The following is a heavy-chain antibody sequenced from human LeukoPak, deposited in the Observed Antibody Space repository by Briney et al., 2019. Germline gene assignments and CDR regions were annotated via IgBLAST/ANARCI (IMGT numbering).Heavy chain of an antibody. Sequence: PGGSLRLSCAASGFTFSGYWMSWVRQAPGKGLEWVANIKQDGSEKHYVDSVKGRFTISRDNAKNSLYLQMNSLRAEDTAVYYWWGWGGGSFCGGSFAIWGQGTKVTVSS. CDR2: IKQDGSEK. CDR1: GFTFSGYW. V-gene: IGHV3-7*01. CDR3: WGWGGGSFCGGSFAI. J-gene: IGHJ3*02. D-gene: IGHD1-26*01.